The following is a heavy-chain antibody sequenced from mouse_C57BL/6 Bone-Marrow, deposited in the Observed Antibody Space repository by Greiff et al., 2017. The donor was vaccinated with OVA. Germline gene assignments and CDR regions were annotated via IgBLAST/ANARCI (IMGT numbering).Heavy chain of an antibody. CDR3: ATTGTAWFAY. J-gene: IGHJ3*01. CDR1: GFTFSDYG. D-gene: IGHD4-1*02. Sequence: EVNLVESGGGLVKPGGSLKLSCAASGFTFSDYGMHWVRQAPEKGLEWVAYISSGSSTIYYADTVKGRFTISRDNAKNTLFLQMTSLRSEDTAMYYCATTGTAWFAYWGQGTLVTVSA. V-gene: IGHV5-17*01. CDR2: ISSGSSTI.